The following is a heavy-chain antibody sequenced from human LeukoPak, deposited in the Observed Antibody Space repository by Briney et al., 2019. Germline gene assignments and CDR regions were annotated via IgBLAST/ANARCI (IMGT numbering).Heavy chain of an antibody. CDR3: ARDPIAVAGTVGDY. Sequence: ASVKVSCKASGGTFSSYAISWVRQAPGQGLEWMGIINPSGGSTSYAQKFQGRVTMTRDTSTSTVYMELSSLRSEDTAVYYCARDPIAVAGTVGDYWGQGTLVTVSS. CDR1: GGTFSSYA. D-gene: IGHD6-19*01. V-gene: IGHV1-46*01. CDR2: INPSGGST. J-gene: IGHJ4*02.